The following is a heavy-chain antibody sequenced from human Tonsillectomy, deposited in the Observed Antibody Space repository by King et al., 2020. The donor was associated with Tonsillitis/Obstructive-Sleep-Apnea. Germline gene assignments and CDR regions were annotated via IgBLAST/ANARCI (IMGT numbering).Heavy chain of an antibody. J-gene: IGHJ4*02. D-gene: IGHD1-26*01. CDR3: AREGGGSYQTLLYDFDY. CDR1: GYTFTSYY. CDR2: INPSGGST. V-gene: IGHV1-46*01. Sequence: VQLVQSGAEVKKPGASVKVSCKASGYTFTSYYMHWVRQAPGQGLEWMGIINPSGGSTSYAQKFQGRVTMTRDTSTSTVYMELSSLRSEDTAVYYCAREGGGSYQTLLYDFDYWGQGTLVTVSS.